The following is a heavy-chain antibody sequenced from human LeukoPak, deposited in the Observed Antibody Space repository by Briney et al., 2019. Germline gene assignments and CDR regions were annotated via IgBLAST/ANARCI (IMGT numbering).Heavy chain of an antibody. J-gene: IGHJ3*02. D-gene: IGHD5-18*01. V-gene: IGHV4-34*01. CDR1: GGSFSGYY. CDR2: INHSGST. Sequence: PSETLSLTCAVYGGSFSGYYWSWIRQPPGKGLEWIGEINHSGSTNYNPSLKNRVTISVDTSKNQFSLKLSSVTAADTAVYYCARIRSGYSRKDAFDIWGQGTMVTVSS. CDR3: ARIRSGYSRKDAFDI.